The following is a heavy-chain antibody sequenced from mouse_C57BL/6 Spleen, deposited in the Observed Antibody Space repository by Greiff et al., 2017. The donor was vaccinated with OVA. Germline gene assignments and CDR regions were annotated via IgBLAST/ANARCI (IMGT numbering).Heavy chain of an antibody. CDR1: GFTFSSYA. V-gene: IGHV5-9-1*02. CDR3: TRDGTNWDGAY. CDR2: ISSGGDYI. J-gene: IGHJ3*01. Sequence: EVMLVESGEGLVKPGGSLKLSCAASGFTFSSYAMSWVRQTPEKRLEWVAYISSGGDYIYYADTVKGRFTISRDNARNTLYLQMSSLKSEDTAMYYCTRDGTNWDGAYWGQGTLVTVSA. D-gene: IGHD4-1*01.